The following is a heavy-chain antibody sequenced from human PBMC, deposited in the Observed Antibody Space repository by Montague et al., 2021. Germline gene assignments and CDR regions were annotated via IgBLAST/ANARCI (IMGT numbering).Heavy chain of an antibody. J-gene: IGHJ4*02. CDR1: GFTFSSYA. D-gene: IGHD2-15*01. Sequence: CLRPSCAASGFTFSSYAMSWVRQALGKGLEWVSAISGSGGSTYYADSVKGRFTISRDNSKNTLYLQMNSLRAEDTAVYSCAKVEEYCSGDSCYIDYWGQGTRGNFS. CDR3: AKVEEYCSGDSCYIDY. CDR2: ISGSGGST. V-gene: IGHV3-23*01.